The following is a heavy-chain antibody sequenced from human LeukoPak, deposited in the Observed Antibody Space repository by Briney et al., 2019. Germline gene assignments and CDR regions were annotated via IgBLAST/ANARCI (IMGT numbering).Heavy chain of an antibody. CDR2: IYSGGST. Sequence: GESLKISCAASGFTVSSNYMSWVRQAPGKGLEWVSVIYSGGSTYYADSVKGRFTISRDNSKNTLYLQMNSLRAEDTAVYYCARDFPKFDFWGQGTLVTVSS. CDR1: GFTVSSNY. CDR3: ARDFPKFDF. J-gene: IGHJ4*02. V-gene: IGHV3-66*01.